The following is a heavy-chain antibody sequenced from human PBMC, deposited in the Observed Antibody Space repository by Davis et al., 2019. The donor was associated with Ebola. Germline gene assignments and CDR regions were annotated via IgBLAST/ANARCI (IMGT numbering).Heavy chain of an antibody. CDR3: LYGMDV. CDR2: IKQDGSEK. CDR1: GFTFSSYE. J-gene: IGHJ6*02. Sequence: PGGSLRLSCAASGFTFSSYEMNWVRQAPGKGLEWVASIKQDGSEKYYVDSVKGRSTISRDNAKNSLYLQMNSLRAEDTAVYYCLYGMDVWGQGTTVTVSS. V-gene: IGHV3-7*01.